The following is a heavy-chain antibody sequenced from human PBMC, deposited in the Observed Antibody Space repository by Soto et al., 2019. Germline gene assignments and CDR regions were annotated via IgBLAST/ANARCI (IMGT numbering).Heavy chain of an antibody. V-gene: IGHV3-7*04. J-gene: IGHJ4*02. CDR3: ARVKGDFWSGFGFDY. Sequence: PGGSLRLSCAASGFTFSSYWMSWVRQAPGKGLEWVANIKQDGSEKYYVDSVKGRFTISRDNAKNSLYLQMNSLRAEDTAVYYCARVKGDFWSGFGFDYWGQGTLVTVSS. D-gene: IGHD3-3*01. CDR2: IKQDGSEK. CDR1: GFTFSSYW.